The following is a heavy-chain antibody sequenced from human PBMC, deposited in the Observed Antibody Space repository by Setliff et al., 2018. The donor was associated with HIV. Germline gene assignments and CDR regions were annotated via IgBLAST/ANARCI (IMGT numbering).Heavy chain of an antibody. Sequence: SETLSLTCTVSGGSIRSRDNYWGWIRQPPGKGLEWIGTVHYSGSTYYHPSLQSRLTLSRDTANNHLSLSLTSVTAADTAVYYCARGDYSKGLSHWGQGTLVTVSS. CDR2: VHYSGST. CDR3: ARGDYSKGLSH. V-gene: IGHV4-39*07. CDR1: GGSIRSRDNY. J-gene: IGHJ4*02. D-gene: IGHD4-4*01.